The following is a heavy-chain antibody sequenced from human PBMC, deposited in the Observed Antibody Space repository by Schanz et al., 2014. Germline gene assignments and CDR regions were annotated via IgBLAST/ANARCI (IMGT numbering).Heavy chain of an antibody. CDR1: GASISGSSDY. CDR2: IYYTGTT. D-gene: IGHD4-4*01. V-gene: IGHV4-39*01. CDR3: ARRDNYLSAFDI. Sequence: QLQLQESGPGLVKPSETLSLTCTVSGASISGSSDYWGWIRQSPGKGLEWIGNIYYTGTTYYNPSPKSRVSISVDPPKTQVSLNLPSVPAADTAVFYCARRDNYLSAFDIWGQGTMVTVSS. J-gene: IGHJ3*02.